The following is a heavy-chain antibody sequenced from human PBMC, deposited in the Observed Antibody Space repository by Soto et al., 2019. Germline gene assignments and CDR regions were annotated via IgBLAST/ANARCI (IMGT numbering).Heavy chain of an antibody. CDR1: GGTFSSYV. CDR2: IIPIFGTA. D-gene: IGHD5-18*01. Sequence: SVKVSCKAPGGTFSSYVISWVRQAPGQGLEWMGGIIPIFGTANYAQKFQGRVTITADESTSTAYMELSSLRSEDTAVYYCARRTGGYSYGYGPYYYYYYGMDVWGQGTTVTVSS. J-gene: IGHJ6*02. V-gene: IGHV1-69*13. CDR3: ARRTGGYSYGYGPYYYYYYGMDV.